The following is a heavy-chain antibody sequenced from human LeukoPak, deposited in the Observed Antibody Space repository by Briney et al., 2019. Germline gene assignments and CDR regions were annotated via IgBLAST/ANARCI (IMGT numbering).Heavy chain of an antibody. V-gene: IGHV4-4*07. CDR3: ARDRMYGGNTYWYFDL. J-gene: IGHJ2*01. Sequence: NPSETLSLTCTVSGGSISSYYWSWIRQPAGKGLEWIGRIYTSGSTNYNPSLKSRVTMSVDTSKNQFPLKLSSVTAADTAVYYCARDRMYGGNTYWYFDLWGRGTLVTVSS. D-gene: IGHD2-15*01. CDR2: IYTSGST. CDR1: GGSISSYY.